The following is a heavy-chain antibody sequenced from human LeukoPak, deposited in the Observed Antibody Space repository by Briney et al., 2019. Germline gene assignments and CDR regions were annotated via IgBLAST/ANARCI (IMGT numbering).Heavy chain of an antibody. D-gene: IGHD3-22*01. V-gene: IGHV4-59*01. Sequence: SETLSLTCTVSGGSISSYYWSWIRQPPGKGLQWIGYIYYSGSTNYNPSLKSRVTISVDTSKNQFSLKLSSVTAADTAVYYCATQIDSSGYYSYWGQGTLVTVSS. CDR3: ATQIDSSGYYSY. CDR1: GGSISSYY. J-gene: IGHJ4*02. CDR2: IYYSGST.